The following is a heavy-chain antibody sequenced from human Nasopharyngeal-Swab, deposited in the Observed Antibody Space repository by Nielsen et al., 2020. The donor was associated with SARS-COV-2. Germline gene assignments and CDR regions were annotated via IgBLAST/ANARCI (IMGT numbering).Heavy chain of an antibody. CDR2: IWYDGSKT. Sequence: GESLKISCAASGFTFRNYGMHWVRQAPGEGLEWVAVIWYDGSKTYYGDSVRGRFTISRDNAENTLSLQMNSLRAEDTAVYYCARGGMGLLRDLDNWGQGTLVTVSS. CDR1: GFTFRNYG. CDR3: ARGGMGLLRDLDN. D-gene: IGHD3-16*01. J-gene: IGHJ4*02. V-gene: IGHV3-33*01.